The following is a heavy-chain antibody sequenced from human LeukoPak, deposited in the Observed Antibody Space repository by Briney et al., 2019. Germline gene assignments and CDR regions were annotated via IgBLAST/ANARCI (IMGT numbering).Heavy chain of an antibody. CDR2: MSYDGSDQ. J-gene: IGHJ4*02. CDR1: GFTFSTYA. D-gene: IGHD1-7*01. CDR3: VSAGFNGTAGAWNYPLDDY. V-gene: IGHV3-30*11. Sequence: PSMSLRLSCSGSGFTFSTYARHWVRQAPGKGLEGVAVMSYDGSDQYYADAVKGRFTISRDKYKKTVFIQMTSLRAADTAVYYCVSAGFNGTAGAWNYPLDDYWGQGTMVTVSS.